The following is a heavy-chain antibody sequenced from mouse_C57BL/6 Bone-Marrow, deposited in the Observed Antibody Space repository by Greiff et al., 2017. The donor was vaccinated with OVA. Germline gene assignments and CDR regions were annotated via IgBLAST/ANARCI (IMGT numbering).Heavy chain of an antibody. J-gene: IGHJ4*01. CDR1: GFSLTSYG. V-gene: IGHV2-3*01. D-gene: IGHD2-4*01. CDR2: IWGDGST. Sequence: QVQLQQSGPGLVAPSQSLSITCTVSGFSLTSYGVSWVRQPPGKGLEWLGVIWGDGSTNYHSGLISRLSLRKDNSTSQVFLKLNRLQTDDTASYYGANPYDYGCYAMDYWGQGTSVTVSS. CDR3: ANPYDYGCYAMDY.